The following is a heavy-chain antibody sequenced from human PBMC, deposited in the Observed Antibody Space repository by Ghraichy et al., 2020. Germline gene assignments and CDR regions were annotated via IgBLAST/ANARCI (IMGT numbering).Heavy chain of an antibody. J-gene: IGHJ6*02. CDR1: GFTFSSYA. Sequence: GGSLRLSCAASGFTFSSYAMHWVRQAPGKGLEWVAVISYDGSNKYYADSVKGRFTISRDNSKNTLYLQMNSLRAEDTAVYYCARERYCSSTSCYTSYYYGMDVWGQGTTVTVSS. D-gene: IGHD2-2*02. CDR2: ISYDGSNK. V-gene: IGHV3-30-3*01. CDR3: ARERYCSSTSCYTSYYYGMDV.